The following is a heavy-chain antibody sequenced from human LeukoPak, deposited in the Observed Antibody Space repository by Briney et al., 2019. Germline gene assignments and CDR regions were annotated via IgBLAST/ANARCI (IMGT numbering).Heavy chain of an antibody. CDR2: ISYDGSNK. CDR3: AKXDFGPGFDP. CDR1: GFTFSSYA. J-gene: IGHJ5*02. V-gene: IGHV3-30-3*02. D-gene: IGHD3-3*01. Sequence: GGSLRLSCAASGFTFSSYAMHWVRQAPGKGLEWVAVISYDGSNKYYADSVKGRFTISRDNSKNTLYLQMNSLRAEDTAVYYCAKXDFGPGFDPWGQGTLVTV.